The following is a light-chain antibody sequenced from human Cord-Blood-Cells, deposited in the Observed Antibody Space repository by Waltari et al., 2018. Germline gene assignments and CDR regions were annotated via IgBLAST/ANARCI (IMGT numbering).Light chain of an antibody. J-gene: IGKJ4*01. Sequence: DIQMTQSPSSVSASVGDNVTIPWRASQGFSSWFAGDQEKPGKAPKLLIYAASSLQSGVPSRFSVSGSGTDFTLTISSLQPEDFATYYCQQANSFPLTFGGGTKVEIK. CDR2: AAS. CDR3: QQANSFPLT. CDR1: QGFSSW. V-gene: IGKV1-12*01.